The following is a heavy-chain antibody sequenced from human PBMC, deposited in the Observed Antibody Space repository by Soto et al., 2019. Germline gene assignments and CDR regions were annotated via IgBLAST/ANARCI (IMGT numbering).Heavy chain of an antibody. J-gene: IGHJ5*02. CDR3: ARDYHGSGNP. V-gene: IGHV3-74*01. CDR1: GFSLSDYW. CDR2: IKGDGSET. D-gene: IGHD3-10*01. Sequence: EVQLVESGGGLVQPGGSLRLSCAASGFSLSDYWIHWVRQAPGKGLVWLSRIKGDGSETDYADSVRGRFTISRDNGKNTVYLQLNSLRVEDTAVYYCARDYHGSGNPWGQGTPVTVSS.